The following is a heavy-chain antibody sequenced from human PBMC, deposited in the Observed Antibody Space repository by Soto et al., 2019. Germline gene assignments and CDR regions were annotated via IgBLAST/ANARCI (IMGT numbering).Heavy chain of an antibody. CDR1: GFRVTTYW. Sequence: GESLKISCKGSGFRVTTYWIGWVRQMPGKGLEWMGTIYSGDSDTRYSPSFQGQVIISVDKSISTTYLQWNNLEASDTAMYYCTRPKEMASISVAFDIWGKGIMVTVS. D-gene: IGHD3-3*02. CDR2: IYSGDSDT. J-gene: IGHJ3*02. CDR3: TRPKEMASISVAFDI. V-gene: IGHV5-51*01.